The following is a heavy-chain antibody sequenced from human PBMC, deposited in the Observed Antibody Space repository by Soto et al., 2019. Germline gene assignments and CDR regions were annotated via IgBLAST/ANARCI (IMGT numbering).Heavy chain of an antibody. CDR2: IYYIGTT. D-gene: IGHD5-18*01. CDR1: GGSISGYY. J-gene: IGHJ3*02. V-gene: IGHV4-59*01. Sequence: LSLTCTVPGGSISGYYWNWIRQPPGKGLEYIGHIYYIGTTNYNPSLKSRATISVDTSKNQFSLKLTSVTAADTAVYFCARSGSKYGANAFDIWDQGTMVTVSS. CDR3: ARSGSKYGANAFDI.